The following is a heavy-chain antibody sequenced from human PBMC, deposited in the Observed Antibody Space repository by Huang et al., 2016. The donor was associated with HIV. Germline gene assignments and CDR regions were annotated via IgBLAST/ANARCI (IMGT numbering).Heavy chain of an antibody. V-gene: IGHV1-8*01. Sequence: QIQLAQSGAEVKKPGASVKVSCKASGYTFTNYDINWVRQASGQGLEWMGWMNPKSGNVGYTKKFQGRVAILRNSSINTSYLEVTSLTSEDTAVYYCARGFGINYNHEVFDVWGQGTMVTVSS. CDR1: GYTFTNYD. J-gene: IGHJ3*01. CDR2: MNPKSGNV. CDR3: ARGFGINYNHEVFDV. D-gene: IGHD3-10*01.